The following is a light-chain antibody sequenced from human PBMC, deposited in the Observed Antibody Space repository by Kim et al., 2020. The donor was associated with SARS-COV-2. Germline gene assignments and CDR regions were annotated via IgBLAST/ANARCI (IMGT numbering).Light chain of an antibody. CDR3: QQSGSSPTT. Sequence: SPGERAPLACGASQSVNGNSVAWYQHKPGRAPRLLIYFASTRATGIPDRFSGSGSETDFTLTISGLEPDDSAVYYCQQSGSSPTTFGQGTRLEIK. CDR1: QSVNGNS. J-gene: IGKJ5*01. CDR2: FAS. V-gene: IGKV3-20*01.